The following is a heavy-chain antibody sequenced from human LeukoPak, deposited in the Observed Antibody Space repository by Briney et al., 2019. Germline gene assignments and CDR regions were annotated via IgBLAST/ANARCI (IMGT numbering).Heavy chain of an antibody. Sequence: PSETLSLTCAVYGGSFSGYYWSWIRQPPGKGLEWIGEINHSGSTNYNPSLKSRVTISVDTSKNQFSLKLSSVTAADTAVYYCARPSSIAADNWFDPWGQGTLVTVSS. CDR2: INHSGST. CDR1: GGSFSGYY. V-gene: IGHV4-34*01. D-gene: IGHD6-13*01. CDR3: ARPSSIAADNWFDP. J-gene: IGHJ5*02.